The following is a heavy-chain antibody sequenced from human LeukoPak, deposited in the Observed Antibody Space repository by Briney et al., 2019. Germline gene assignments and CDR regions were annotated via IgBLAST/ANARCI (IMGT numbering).Heavy chain of an antibody. V-gene: IGHV4-39*07. CDR3: AREEMATFKIDY. J-gene: IGHJ4*02. D-gene: IGHD5-24*01. CDR2: IYYSGST. CDR1: GGSISSSSYY. Sequence: SETLSLTCTVSGGSISSSSYYWGWIRQPPGKGLEWIGSIYYSGSTYYNPSLKSRVTISVDTSKNQFSLKLSSVTAADTAVYYCAREEMATFKIDYWGQGTLVTVSS.